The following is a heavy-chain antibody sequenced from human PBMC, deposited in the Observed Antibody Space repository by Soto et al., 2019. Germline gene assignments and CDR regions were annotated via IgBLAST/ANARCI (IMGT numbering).Heavy chain of an antibody. J-gene: IGHJ3*02. CDR2: IWYDGSNK. V-gene: IGHV3-33*01. CDR3: ASTGGIVVVTANDAFDI. Sequence: QVQLVESGGGVVQPGRSLRLSCAASGFTFSSYGMHWVRQAPGKGLEWVAVIWYDGSNKYYADPVKGRFTISRDNSKNXXELQMDSLRAEHTAVYYCASTGGIVVVTANDAFDIWGQGTMVTVSS. D-gene: IGHD2-21*02. CDR1: GFTFSSYG.